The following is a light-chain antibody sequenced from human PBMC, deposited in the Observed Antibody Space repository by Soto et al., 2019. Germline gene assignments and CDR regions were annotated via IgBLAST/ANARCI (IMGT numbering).Light chain of an antibody. CDR3: ALYTTISTYV. CDR2: DVT. V-gene: IGLV2-14*01. Sequence: QSALAQPASVSGPPGQSITISCTGTSSDVGAYNYVSWYQHHPGKAPRLVIYDVTNRPSGISDRFSGSKSGNTASLTISGLLAEDEAHYYCALYTTISTYVFGTGTKVTVL. CDR1: SSDVGAYNY. J-gene: IGLJ1*01.